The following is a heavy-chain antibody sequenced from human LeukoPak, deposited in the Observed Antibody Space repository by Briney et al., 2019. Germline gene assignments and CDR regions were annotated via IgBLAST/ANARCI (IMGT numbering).Heavy chain of an antibody. CDR3: ARGPSTAGPTAYWYFDL. V-gene: IGHV1-2*02. CDR2: INPNSGGT. CDR1: GYSFTGQY. D-gene: IGHD6-6*01. J-gene: IGHJ2*01. Sequence: GASVKVSCKASGYSFTGQYIHWMRQAPGQGLEWMGWINPNSGGTKNAQKFQGRVTMTRDTSISTAYMELSSLRSDDTAVYHCARGPSTAGPTAYWYFDLRGRGTLVTVSS.